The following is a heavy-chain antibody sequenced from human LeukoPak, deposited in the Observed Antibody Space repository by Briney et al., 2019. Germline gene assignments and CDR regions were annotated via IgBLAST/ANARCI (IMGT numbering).Heavy chain of an antibody. CDR1: GGTFSSYA. Sequence: GASVNVSCKASGGTFSSYAISWVRQAPGQGLGWMGGIIPIFGTANYAQKFQGRVTITADESTSTAYMELSSLRSEDTAVYYCARSPYYYDILTGFDYWGQGTLVTVSS. CDR2: IIPIFGTA. D-gene: IGHD3-9*01. V-gene: IGHV1-69*13. J-gene: IGHJ4*02. CDR3: ARSPYYYDILTGFDY.